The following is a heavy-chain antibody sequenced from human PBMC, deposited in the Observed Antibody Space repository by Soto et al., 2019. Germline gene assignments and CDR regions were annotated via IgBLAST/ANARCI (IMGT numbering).Heavy chain of an antibody. CDR2: ISSRSTNT. CDR3: ARGPLYYFDY. J-gene: IGHJ4*02. V-gene: IGHV3-21*01. Sequence: GGSLRLSCEDSGCTFSSYTMNWVRRAPGKGLEWVPSISSRSTNTHYADSVRGRFTISRDNAKRSLYLQMNSLRVEDTAVYYCARGPLYYFDYWGQGTLVTVS. CDR1: GCTFSSYT.